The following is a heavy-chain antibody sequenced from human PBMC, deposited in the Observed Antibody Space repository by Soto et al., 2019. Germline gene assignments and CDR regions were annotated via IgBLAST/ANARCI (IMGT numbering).Heavy chain of an antibody. CDR3: ATGKYSSGGGYFDY. D-gene: IGHD6-19*01. CDR2: ISSSASTI. CDR1: GFTFSSYE. Sequence: EVQLVESGGGLVQPGGSLRLSCAASGFTFSSYEMNWVRQAPGKGLEWVSYISSSASTIYYADSVKGRFTISRDNAKNPIKRQMTSVRAEESSVYYRATGKYSSGGGYFDYWGQETLVTVSS. J-gene: IGHJ4*02. V-gene: IGHV3-48*03.